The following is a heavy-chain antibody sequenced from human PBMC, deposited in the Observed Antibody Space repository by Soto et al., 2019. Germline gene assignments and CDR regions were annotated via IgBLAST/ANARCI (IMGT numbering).Heavy chain of an antibody. Sequence: GGSLRLSCATSGFTFSNYGMHWVRQAPGKGLEWVAVVSYDGSNKYHADSVKGRFTISRDNSKNTLYLQMNSLRAEDTAVYYCAKVLTSGWTTDAFDIWGQGTMVTVSS. CDR3: AKVLTSGWTTDAFDI. D-gene: IGHD6-19*01. CDR1: GFTFSNYG. CDR2: VSYDGSNK. J-gene: IGHJ3*02. V-gene: IGHV3-30*18.